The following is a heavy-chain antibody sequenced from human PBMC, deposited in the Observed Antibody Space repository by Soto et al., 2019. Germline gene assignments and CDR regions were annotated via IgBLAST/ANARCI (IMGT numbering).Heavy chain of an antibody. Sequence: QVQLVQSGAEVKKPGASVKVSCKVSGYTFTNYGISWVRQTPGQGLEWMGWLSTFDGSTNYAQKLQSRVTMTTDISTTTAYMDLRSLRSDDTAVYYCARDVGHYYDGSGYKIFFDYWGQGTLVTISS. D-gene: IGHD3-22*01. CDR3: ARDVGHYYDGSGYKIFFDY. J-gene: IGHJ4*02. V-gene: IGHV1-18*01. CDR1: GYTFTNYG. CDR2: LSTFDGST.